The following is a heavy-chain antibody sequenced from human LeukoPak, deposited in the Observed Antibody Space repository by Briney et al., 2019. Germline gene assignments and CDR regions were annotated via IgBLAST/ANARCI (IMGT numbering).Heavy chain of an antibody. J-gene: IGHJ4*02. V-gene: IGHV1-3*01. Sequence: GASVKVSCKASGYTFTSSAMHWVCQAPGPRLELMGLINAGNGKTKYSQQFQGRVTITREKSASTAYMERSSLRSEDTAVYDCARKTVATVLDYWGQGTLVTVPS. CDR3: ARKTVATVLDY. CDR2: INAGNGKT. CDR1: GYTFTSSA. D-gene: IGHD5-12*01.